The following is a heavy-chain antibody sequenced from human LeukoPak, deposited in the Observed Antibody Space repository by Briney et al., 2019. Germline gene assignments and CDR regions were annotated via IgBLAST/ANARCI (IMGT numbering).Heavy chain of an antibody. J-gene: IGHJ4*02. D-gene: IGHD3-9*01. CDR1: GFTFSSYA. Sequence: GGPLRLSCAASGFTFSSYAMSWVRQAPGEGLEWVSAISGSGGSTYYADSVKGRFTISRDNSKNTLYLQMNSLRAEDTAVYYCAKDGRLDILTGYPPLGYWGQGTLVTVSS. V-gene: IGHV3-23*01. CDR2: ISGSGGST. CDR3: AKDGRLDILTGYPPLGY.